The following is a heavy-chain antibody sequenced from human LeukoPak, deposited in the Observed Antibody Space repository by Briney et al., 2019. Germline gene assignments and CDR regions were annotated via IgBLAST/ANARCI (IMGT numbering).Heavy chain of an antibody. V-gene: IGHV4-34*01. CDR1: GGSFSGYY. Sequence: SETLSLTCAVYGGSFSGYYWSWIRQPPGKGLEWIGEINHSGSTNYNPSLKSRVTISVDTSKNQFSLKLSSVTAAVTAVYYCARRLYPPPFQIDYWGQGTLVTVSS. D-gene: IGHD2-21*01. CDR3: ARRLYPPPFQIDY. CDR2: INHSGST. J-gene: IGHJ4*02.